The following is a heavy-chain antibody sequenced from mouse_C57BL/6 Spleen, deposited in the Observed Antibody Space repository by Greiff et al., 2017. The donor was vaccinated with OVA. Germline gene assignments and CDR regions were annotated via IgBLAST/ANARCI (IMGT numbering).Heavy chain of an antibody. Sequence: VQLQQSGPGLVAPSQSLSITCTVSGFSLTSYAISWVRQPPGKGLEWLGVIWTGGGTNYNSALNSRLSISKDNSKSQVFLKMNSRQTDDTARYYGARKNYEEGFFFDYWGQGTTLTVSS. D-gene: IGHD1-1*01. V-gene: IGHV2-9-1*01. CDR1: GFSLTSYA. CDR2: IWTGGGT. CDR3: ARKNYEEGFFFDY. J-gene: IGHJ2*01.